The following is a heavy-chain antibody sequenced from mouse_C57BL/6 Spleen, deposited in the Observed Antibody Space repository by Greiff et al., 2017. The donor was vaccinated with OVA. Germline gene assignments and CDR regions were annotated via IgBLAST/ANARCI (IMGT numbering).Heavy chain of an antibody. CDR2: ISDGGSYT. CDR3: ARDKMITHWYFDV. V-gene: IGHV5-4*01. D-gene: IGHD2-4*01. J-gene: IGHJ1*03. Sequence: EVKVVESGGGLVKPGGSLKLSCAASGFTFSSYAMSWVRQTPEKRLEWVATISDGGSYTYYPDNVKGRFTISRDNAKNNLYLQMSHLKSEDTAMYYCARDKMITHWYFDVWGTGTTVTVSS. CDR1: GFTFSSYA.